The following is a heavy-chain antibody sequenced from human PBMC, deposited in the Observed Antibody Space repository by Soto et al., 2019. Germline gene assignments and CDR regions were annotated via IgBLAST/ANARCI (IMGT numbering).Heavy chain of an antibody. V-gene: IGHV1-18*01. CDR3: ARVIGYYGHMDV. D-gene: IGHD1-26*01. CDR1: GYTFTTYD. CDR2: ISAYNGDT. J-gene: IGHJ6*02. Sequence: QVQLVQSGGEVKKPGASVKVSCKASGYTFTTYDLSWVRQAPGQGLEWMGWISAYNGDTNYAQNRQGRVTMTTDTPTSTAYMETGSLRWDHTPVYYCARVIGYYGHMDVCGQGTAVTVSS.